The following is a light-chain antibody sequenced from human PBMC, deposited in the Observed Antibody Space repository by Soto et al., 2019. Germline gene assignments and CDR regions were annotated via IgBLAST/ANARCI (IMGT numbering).Light chain of an antibody. CDR2: DAS. CDR1: QSLTTN. V-gene: IGKV3-15*01. CDR3: QQYDDWPLT. Sequence: EVVMTQSPGTLSVSAVERDTLXCRASQSLTTNLAWYQQKPGQAPRLLIHDASTRATGIPARFSGSGSGTEFTLTISSLQSEDFAVYYCQQYDDWPLTFGQGTRLEIK. J-gene: IGKJ5*01.